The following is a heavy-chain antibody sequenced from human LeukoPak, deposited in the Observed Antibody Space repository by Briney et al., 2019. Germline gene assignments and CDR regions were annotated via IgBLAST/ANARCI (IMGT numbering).Heavy chain of an antibody. D-gene: IGHD6-6*01. Sequence: EASVKLSCNASGYTFTGYYMHWERQAPAQGLEWMGWINPNSGGTNYAQTFQGRVTMTRDTSISTAYMELSRLRSDDTAVYYCAREPPYSSSSPFFDYWGQGTLVTVSS. CDR3: AREPPYSSSSPFFDY. CDR2: INPNSGGT. CDR1: GYTFTGYY. J-gene: IGHJ4*02. V-gene: IGHV1-2*02.